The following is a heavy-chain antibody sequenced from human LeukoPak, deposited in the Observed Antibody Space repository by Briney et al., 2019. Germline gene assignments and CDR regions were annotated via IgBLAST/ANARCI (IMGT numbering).Heavy chain of an antibody. CDR3: ARDNPTGDRYY. D-gene: IGHD7-27*01. CDR2: ISYDGSNK. Sequence: GGSLRLSCAASGFTFSSYAMHWVRQAPGKGLEWVAVISYDGSNKYYADSVKGRFTISRDNSKNTLYLQMNSLRAEDTAVYYCARDNPTGDRYYWGQGTLVTVSS. CDR1: GFTFSSYA. J-gene: IGHJ4*02. V-gene: IGHV3-30-3*01.